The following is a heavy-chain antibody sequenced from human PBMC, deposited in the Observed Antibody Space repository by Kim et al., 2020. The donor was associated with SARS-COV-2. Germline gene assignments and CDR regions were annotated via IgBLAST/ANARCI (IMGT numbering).Heavy chain of an antibody. V-gene: IGHV4-4*06. J-gene: IGHJ6*02. CDR3: ASSRDDYNYGMDV. Sequence: KYNPSRRGRVALSVDTSKNQFSLRLGSVTAADTAMYYCASSRDDYNYGMDVWGHGTTVTVSS.